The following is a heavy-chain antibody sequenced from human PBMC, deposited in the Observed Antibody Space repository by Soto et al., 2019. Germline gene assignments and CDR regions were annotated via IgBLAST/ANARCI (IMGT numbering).Heavy chain of an antibody. D-gene: IGHD1-26*01. V-gene: IGHV3-30*18. Sequence: SGGSLRLSCAASGFTFSSYGMHWVRQAPGKGLEWVAVISYDGSNKYYADSVKGRFTISRDNSKNTLYLQMNRLRAEDTAVYYCAKEEGGSYYVSFYYYYYGMDVWGQGTTVTVSS. CDR2: ISYDGSNK. CDR1: GFTFSSYG. CDR3: AKEEGGSYYVSFYYYYYGMDV. J-gene: IGHJ6*02.